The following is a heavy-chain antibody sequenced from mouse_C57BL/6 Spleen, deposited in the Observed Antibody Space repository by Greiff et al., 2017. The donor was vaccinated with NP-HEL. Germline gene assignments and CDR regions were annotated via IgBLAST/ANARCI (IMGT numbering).Heavy chain of an antibody. CDR2: INPNNGGT. J-gene: IGHJ4*01. CDR1: GYTFTDYN. Sequence: VQLQQSGPELVKPGASVKIPCKASGYTFTDYNMDWVKQSHGKSLEWIGDINPNNGGTIYNQKFKGKATLTVDKSSSTAYMELRSLTSEDTAVYYCARRNYYGSSGGYAMDYWGQGTSVTVSS. D-gene: IGHD1-1*01. V-gene: IGHV1-18*01. CDR3: ARRNYYGSSGGYAMDY.